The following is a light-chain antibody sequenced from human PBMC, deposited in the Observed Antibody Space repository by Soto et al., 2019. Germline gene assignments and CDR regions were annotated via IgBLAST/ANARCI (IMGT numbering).Light chain of an antibody. CDR1: SSNIGNNY. V-gene: IGLV1-51*01. CDR3: GTWDSSLSVV. CDR2: DND. Sequence: QSVLTQPPSVSAAPRQKVTISCSGSSSNIGNNYVSWYQQLPGTAPKLLIYDNDKRPSGIPDRFSGSKSGTSATLGITGLQTGDEADYYCGTWDSSLSVVFGGGTKVTVL. J-gene: IGLJ2*01.